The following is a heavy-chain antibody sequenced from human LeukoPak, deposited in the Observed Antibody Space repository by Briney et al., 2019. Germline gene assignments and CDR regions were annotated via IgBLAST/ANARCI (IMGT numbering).Heavy chain of an antibody. J-gene: IGHJ4*02. CDR3: ARNHQADY. CDR1: GFTFSSYW. D-gene: IGHD2-2*01. CDR2: TNSDGNST. Sequence: GGSLRLSCAASGFTFSSYWMHWVRHPPGKGLVWVSRTNSDGNSTMYADSVKGRFTISRDNAKNTLYLQMNSLRAEDTAVYYCARNHQADYWGQGILVTVSS. V-gene: IGHV3-74*03.